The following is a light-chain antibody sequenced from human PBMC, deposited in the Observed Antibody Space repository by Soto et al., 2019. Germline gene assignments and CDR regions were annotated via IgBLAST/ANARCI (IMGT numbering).Light chain of an antibody. CDR2: QAS. CDR1: QTVSRW. J-gene: IGKJ1*01. Sequence: DIQMTQSPCTLSASVGDRVTVTCRASQTVSRWLAWYQQKPGKAPNLLIHQASNLGSGVPSRFSGSGSGTEFTITINSLQPDDFATYYCQQYNSYSTFGQGTKVEIK. V-gene: IGKV1-5*03. CDR3: QQYNSYST.